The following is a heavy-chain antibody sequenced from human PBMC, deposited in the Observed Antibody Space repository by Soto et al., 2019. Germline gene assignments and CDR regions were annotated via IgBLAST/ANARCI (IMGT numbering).Heavy chain of an antibody. CDR1: GGTFTSYA. J-gene: IGHJ6*02. CDR2: TIPILDRS. V-gene: IGHV1-69*01. CDR3: ARGTTIFGVVPRALPADV. Sequence: QGQLVQSGAEVKKPGSSVKVSCKAIGGTFTSYAISWVRQAPGQGLEWMGETIPILDRSDYAPKFRGRLTMTADESTNIAYIELRSLRSDDTAVYYCARGTTIFGVVPRALPADVWGQGTAVTVSS. D-gene: IGHD3-3*01.